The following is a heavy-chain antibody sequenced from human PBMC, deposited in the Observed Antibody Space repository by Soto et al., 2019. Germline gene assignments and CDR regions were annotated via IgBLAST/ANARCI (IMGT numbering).Heavy chain of an antibody. CDR1: GGSISSYY. CDR2: IYYSGST. D-gene: IGHD6-13*01. CDR3: ARETGVAASSFDY. V-gene: IGHV4-59*01. J-gene: IGHJ4*02. Sequence: PSETLSLTCTVSGGSISSYYWSWIRQPPGKGLEWIGYIYYSGSTNYNPSLKSRVTISVDTSKNQFSLKLSSVTAADTAVYYCARETGVAASSFDYWGQGTLVTVS.